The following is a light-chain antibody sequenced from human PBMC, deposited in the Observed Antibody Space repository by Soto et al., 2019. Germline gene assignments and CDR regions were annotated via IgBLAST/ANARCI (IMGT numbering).Light chain of an antibody. Sequence: QSALTQPASVSGSPGQSITISCTGTNSDVGSYNYVSWYQQHPGKAPKLMIYEVSNRPSGVSNRFSGSKSGNTASLTISGLQADDEADYYCISYTSRSTPHVFGTGTKLTVL. V-gene: IGLV2-14*01. CDR2: EVS. CDR3: ISYTSRSTPHV. J-gene: IGLJ1*01. CDR1: NSDVGSYNY.